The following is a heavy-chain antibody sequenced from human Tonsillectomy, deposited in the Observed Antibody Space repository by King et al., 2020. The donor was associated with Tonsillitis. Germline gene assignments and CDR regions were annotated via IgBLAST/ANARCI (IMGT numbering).Heavy chain of an antibody. J-gene: IGHJ3*02. D-gene: IGHD2-21*01. CDR2: ISGSGGST. V-gene: IGHV3-23*04. CDR1: GFTFSNYA. Sequence: VQLVESGGGLVQPGGSLRLSCEASGFTFSNYAMNWVRQAPGKGLEWVSTISGSGGSTFYADSVKGHFTIARDNSKNTLYLQMNSLRADDTAVYYCAKTILRDWRAFDIWGQGTMVTVSS. CDR3: AKTILRDWRAFDI.